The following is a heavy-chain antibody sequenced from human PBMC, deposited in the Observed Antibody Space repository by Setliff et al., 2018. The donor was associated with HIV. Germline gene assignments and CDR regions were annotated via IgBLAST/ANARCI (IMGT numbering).Heavy chain of an antibody. V-gene: IGHV3-48*01. CDR1: GFTFSSYS. Sequence: GGSLRLSCAASGFTFSSYSMNWVRQAPGKGLEWLSYISSTSTTIYYADSVKGRFTISRDNSKNTLYLQMGSLRAEDMAVYYCARVGDILTGWTNYYYYYGMDVWGQGTTVTVSS. J-gene: IGHJ6*02. D-gene: IGHD3-9*01. CDR2: ISSTSTTI. CDR3: ARVGDILTGWTNYYYYYGMDV.